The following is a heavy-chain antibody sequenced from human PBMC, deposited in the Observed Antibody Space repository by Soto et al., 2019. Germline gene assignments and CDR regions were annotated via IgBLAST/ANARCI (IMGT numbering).Heavy chain of an antibody. CDR1: GFTFSNYA. V-gene: IGHV3-23*01. J-gene: IGHJ3*01. CDR2: ISDSGYST. D-gene: IGHD4-17*01. Sequence: EVQLLQSGGGLVQPGGSLELSCAASGFTFSNYAMSWVRQAPGKGPEWVSGISDSGYSTYYADSVKGRFTISRDSSKNTLSLQMNSLRAEDTAVYYCAKDPNGDYVGAFEFWGQGTMVTVSS. CDR3: AKDPNGDYVGAFEF.